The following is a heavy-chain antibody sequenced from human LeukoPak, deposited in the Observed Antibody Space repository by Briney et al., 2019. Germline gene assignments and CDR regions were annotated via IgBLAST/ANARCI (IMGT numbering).Heavy chain of an antibody. J-gene: IGHJ4*02. CDR2: IYTSGDT. Sequence: SQTLSLTCTVSGVSISSDNYFWSWIRQPAGKGLEWIGRIYTSGDTNYNPSLDSRVTISIDTSKNQFSLKLSSVTAADTVVYYCARERNDFWSGYYDYWGQGTVVTVSS. D-gene: IGHD3-3*01. CDR3: ARERNDFWSGYYDY. CDR1: GVSISSDNYF. V-gene: IGHV4-61*02.